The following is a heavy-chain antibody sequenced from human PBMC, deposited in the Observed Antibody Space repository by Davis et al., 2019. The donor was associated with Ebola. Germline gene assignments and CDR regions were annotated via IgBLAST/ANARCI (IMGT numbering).Heavy chain of an antibody. CDR2: TSNDGNNK. CDR3: AREGHYYYYGMDV. CDR1: GFTFSSYW. Sequence: GESLKISCAASGFTFSSYWMSWVRQAPGKGLEWVAITSNDGNNKYYADSVKGRFTISRDNSRHTLYLQMNSLRAEDTAVYYCAREGHYYYYGMDVWGQGTTVTVSS. J-gene: IGHJ6*02. V-gene: IGHV3-30*03.